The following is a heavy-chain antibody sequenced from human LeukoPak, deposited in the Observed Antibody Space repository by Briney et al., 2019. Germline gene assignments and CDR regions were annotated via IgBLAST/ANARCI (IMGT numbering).Heavy chain of an antibody. CDR3: ARDRTYGMDV. Sequence: GGSLRLSCAASGFTFSSYVMHWVRQAPGKGLEWVAVISYDGRNKYYADSVKGRFTISRDNAKNTLYLQMNSLRAEDTAVYYCARDRTYGMDVWGQGTTVTVSS. V-gene: IGHV3-30*04. CDR2: ISYDGRNK. CDR1: GFTFSSYV. J-gene: IGHJ6*02. D-gene: IGHD3/OR15-3a*01.